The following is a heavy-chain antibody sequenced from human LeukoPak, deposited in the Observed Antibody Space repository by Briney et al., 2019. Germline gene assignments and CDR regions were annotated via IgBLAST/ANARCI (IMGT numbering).Heavy chain of an antibody. CDR2: ISGSGATT. J-gene: IGHJ4*02. Sequence: GGSLRVSCAASGFTFIMYDMTWVRQAPGKGLEWVSLISGSGATTYYADSVKGRFTISRDNSENTLYLQMNSLRAEDTAVYYCAKYIASGKSVFDYWGQGTLVTVSS. CDR1: GFTFIMYD. CDR3: AKYIASGKSVFDY. V-gene: IGHV3-23*01. D-gene: IGHD3-10*01.